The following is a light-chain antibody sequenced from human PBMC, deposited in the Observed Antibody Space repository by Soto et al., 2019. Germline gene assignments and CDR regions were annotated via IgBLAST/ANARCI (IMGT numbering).Light chain of an antibody. J-gene: IGLJ1*01. Sequence: QSALTQPPSASGSPGQSVTISCTGTSSDVGGYNFVAWYQQHPGKAPKLMISEVSKRPSGVPDRFSGSKSGNTASLTVSGLQAEDEADYYCSSYAVSNIFVFGTGTKVTVL. V-gene: IGLV2-8*01. CDR3: SSYAVSNIFV. CDR1: SSDVGGYNF. CDR2: EVS.